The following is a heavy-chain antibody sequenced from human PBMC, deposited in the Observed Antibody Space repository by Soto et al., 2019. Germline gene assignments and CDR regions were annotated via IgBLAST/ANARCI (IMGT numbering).Heavy chain of an antibody. Sequence: EAQLVESGGGLVQPGGSLRLSCAASGFAFGSYAMNWVRQAPGKGLEWVSAVTSGGTTYYADSMGGRFTISRDNSKNPLYLQMNRLRAEDTAVYYCATELRYLEWFTRPDYWGQGTLVTVSS. CDR1: GFAFGSYA. CDR3: ATELRYLEWFTRPDY. J-gene: IGHJ4*02. D-gene: IGHD3-3*01. CDR2: VTSGGTT. V-gene: IGHV3-23*04.